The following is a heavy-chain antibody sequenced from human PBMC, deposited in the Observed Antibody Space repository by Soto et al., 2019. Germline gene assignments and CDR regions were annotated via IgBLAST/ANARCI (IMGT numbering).Heavy chain of an antibody. CDR2: ISSRSSYI. D-gene: IGHD2-8*01. J-gene: IGHJ4*02. CDR3: ARDNVPSDFFDS. V-gene: IGHV3-21*01. CDR1: GFTFNIHN. Sequence: GGSLRLSSSASGFTFNIHNMNWVRQAPGKGLEWVSSISSRSSYIYYSDSVKGRFTISRDNAKNSLYLQMNSLRAEDTAVYYCARDNVPSDFFDSWGQGTLVTVSS.